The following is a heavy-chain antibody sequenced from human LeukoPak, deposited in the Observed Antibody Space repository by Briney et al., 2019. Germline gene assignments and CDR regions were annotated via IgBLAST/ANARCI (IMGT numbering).Heavy chain of an antibody. CDR1: SGSISSYY. Sequence: SETLSLTCTVSSGSISSYYWSWIRQSPGKGLEWIGYIYYSGSTNYNPSVKGRVTMSVDTSKNQFSLKLSSVTAADTAVYYCACLTTADAFDIWGQGTMVTVSS. CDR3: ACLTTADAFDI. V-gene: IGHV4-59*01. D-gene: IGHD3-22*01. J-gene: IGHJ3*02. CDR2: IYYSGST.